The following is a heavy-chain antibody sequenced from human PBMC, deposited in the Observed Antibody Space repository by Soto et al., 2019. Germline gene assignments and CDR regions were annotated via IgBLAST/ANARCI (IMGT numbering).Heavy chain of an antibody. D-gene: IGHD2-21*02. CDR1: GYTFTGYY. J-gene: IGHJ6*02. CDR2: INPNSGGT. V-gene: IGHV1-2*02. Sequence: ASVKVSCKASGYTFTGYYMHWVRQAPGQGLEWMGWINPNSGGTNYAQKFQARVTMTRDTSISTAYMELSRLRSDDTAVYYCARDLTYCGGDCYSPNYYYGMDVWGQGTTVTVSS. CDR3: ARDLTYCGGDCYSPNYYYGMDV.